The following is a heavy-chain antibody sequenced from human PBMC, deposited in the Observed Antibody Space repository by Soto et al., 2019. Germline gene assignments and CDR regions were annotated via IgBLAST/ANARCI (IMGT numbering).Heavy chain of an antibody. J-gene: IGHJ6*02. Sequence: PGGSLRLSCAASGFTFSSYAMHWVRQAPGKGLEWVAVISYDGSNKYYADSVKGRFTISRDNSKNTLYLQMNSLRAEDTAVYYCARDSALYRNYYYGMVVRGQGTTVTVSS. V-gene: IGHV3-30-3*01. D-gene: IGHD2-8*01. CDR2: ISYDGSNK. CDR1: GFTFSSYA. CDR3: ARDSALYRNYYYGMVV.